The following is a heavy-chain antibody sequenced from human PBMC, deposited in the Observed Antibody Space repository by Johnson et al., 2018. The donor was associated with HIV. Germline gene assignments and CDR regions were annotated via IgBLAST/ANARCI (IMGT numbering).Heavy chain of an antibody. CDR3: ARALRVLLGAFDI. Sequence: VQVVESGGGVVRPGGSLRVSCAASGFTFDDFGMSWVRQAPGKGLEWVSGINWNGVRIGYVDSVKGRFTISRDNAKNSLYLQMNSLRAEDTALYYCARALRVLLGAFDIWGQGTMVTVSS. V-gene: IGHV3-20*04. CDR1: GFTFDDFG. D-gene: IGHD2-8*02. CDR2: INWNGVRI. J-gene: IGHJ3*02.